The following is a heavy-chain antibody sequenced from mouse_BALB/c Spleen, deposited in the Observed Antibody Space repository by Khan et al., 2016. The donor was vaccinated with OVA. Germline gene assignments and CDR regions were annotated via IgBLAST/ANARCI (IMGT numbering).Heavy chain of an antibody. CDR1: GLSLTNYG. D-gene: IGHD2-2*01. CDR2: IWGDGST. Sequence: QVQLKESGPGLVAPSQSLSITCTVSGLSLTNYGISWIRQPPGKGLEWLGVIWGDGSTNYHSALISRLSINKDNSKSQVFLKLNSLQTVDTATYYCAIIYYGYDWFTYWGQGTLVTVSA. V-gene: IGHV2-3*01. J-gene: IGHJ3*01. CDR3: AIIYYGYDWFTY.